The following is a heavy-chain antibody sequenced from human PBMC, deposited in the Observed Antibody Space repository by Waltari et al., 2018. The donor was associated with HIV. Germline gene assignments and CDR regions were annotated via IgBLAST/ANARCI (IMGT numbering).Heavy chain of an antibody. J-gene: IGHJ4*02. CDR3: ARESEWLYSAFFDL. CDR2: IKGDGSER. CDR1: GFALVSLS. V-gene: IGHV3-7*01. D-gene: IGHD6-19*01. Sequence: DEHLLQSERGGVRRGGHSRLCSAAPGFALVSLSATWVRQAPGEGLEWVANIKGDGSERHYVDSVKGRFSISRDDANNSVHLDMTNMGAEDTAIYFCARESEWLYSAFFDLWGGGSLVTVSS.